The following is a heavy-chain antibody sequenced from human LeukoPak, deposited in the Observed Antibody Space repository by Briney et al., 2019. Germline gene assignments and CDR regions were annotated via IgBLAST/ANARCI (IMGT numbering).Heavy chain of an antibody. J-gene: IGHJ4*02. Sequence: GGSLRLSCAASGFTFSSYAMHWVRQAPGKGLEWVAVISYDGSNKYYADSVKGRFTISRDNSKNTLYLQMNSLRAEDTAVYYCASDRGKDYWGQGTLVTVSS. D-gene: IGHD3-10*01. V-gene: IGHV3-30-3*01. CDR1: GFTFSSYA. CDR2: ISYDGSNK. CDR3: ASDRGKDY.